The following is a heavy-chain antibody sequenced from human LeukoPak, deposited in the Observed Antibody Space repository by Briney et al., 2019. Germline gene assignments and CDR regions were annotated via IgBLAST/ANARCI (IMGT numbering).Heavy chain of an antibody. V-gene: IGHV1-2*02. CDR2: INPNSGGT. CDR1: GYTFTGYY. Sequence: ASVKVSCKASGYTFTGYYMHWVRQAPGQGLEWMGWINPNSGGTNYAQKFQGRVTMTRDTSISTAYIKLSRLRSDDTAVYYCARDLYGDYPGAFDIWGQGTMVTVSS. CDR3: ARDLYGDYPGAFDI. D-gene: IGHD4-17*01. J-gene: IGHJ3*02.